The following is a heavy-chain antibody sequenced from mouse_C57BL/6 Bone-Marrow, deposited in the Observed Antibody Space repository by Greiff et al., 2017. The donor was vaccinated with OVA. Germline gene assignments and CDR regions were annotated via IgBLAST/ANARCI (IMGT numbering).Heavy chain of an antibody. J-gene: IGHJ1*03. CDR3: ARLGTTVVNWYFDV. CDR1: GYSFTSYY. CDR2: IYPGSGNT. Sequence: VQLQESGPELVKPGASVKISCKASGYSFTSYYIHWVKQRPGQGLEWIGWIYPGSGNTKYNEKFKGKATLTADTSSSTAYMQLSSLTSEDSAVYYCARLGTTVVNWYFDVWGTGTTVTVSS. V-gene: IGHV1-66*01. D-gene: IGHD1-1*01.